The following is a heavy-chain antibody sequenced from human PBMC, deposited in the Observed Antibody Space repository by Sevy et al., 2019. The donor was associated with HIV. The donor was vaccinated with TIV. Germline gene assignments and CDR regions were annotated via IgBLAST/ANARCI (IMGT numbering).Heavy chain of an antibody. CDR2: IRRKGSGGAT. D-gene: IGHD3-3*01. CDR1: VFNFRDYA. V-gene: IGHV3-49*04. Sequence: GGSLRLSCTASVFNFRDYAMAWVRQTPGKGLEWVGLIRRKGSGGATDYAASVKGRFTISRDDSRCIAYLDMNSLKTGDTAVYYCARDYDRRGGKYISFDPWGQGTLVTVSS. CDR3: ARDYDRRGGKYISFDP. J-gene: IGHJ5*02.